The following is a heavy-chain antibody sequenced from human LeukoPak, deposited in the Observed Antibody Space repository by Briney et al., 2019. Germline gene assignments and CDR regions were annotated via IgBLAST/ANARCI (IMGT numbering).Heavy chain of an antibody. Sequence: GGSLRLSCAASGFTFSTFWMHWVRQVPGXGLVWVSRINSDGSTTTYADSVKGRFTISRDNAKKAVYLQMNSLRAEDTAVYYCARDGSWDYWGRGTLVTVSS. CDR3: ARDGSWDY. CDR2: INSDGSTT. V-gene: IGHV3-74*01. J-gene: IGHJ4*02. CDR1: GFTFSTFW. D-gene: IGHD1-26*01.